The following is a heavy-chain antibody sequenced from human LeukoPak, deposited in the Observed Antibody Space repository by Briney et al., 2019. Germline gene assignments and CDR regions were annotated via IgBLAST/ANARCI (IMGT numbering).Heavy chain of an antibody. Sequence: PGGSLRLSCAASGFTFSSYCMHWVRQAPGKGLEWVAFIRYDGSNKYYADSVKGRFTISRDNSKNTLYLQMNSLRAEDTAVYYCAKGITIFGVGHDAFDIWGQGTMVTVSS. CDR1: GFTFSSYC. CDR2: IRYDGSNK. V-gene: IGHV3-30*02. D-gene: IGHD3-3*01. J-gene: IGHJ3*02. CDR3: AKGITIFGVGHDAFDI.